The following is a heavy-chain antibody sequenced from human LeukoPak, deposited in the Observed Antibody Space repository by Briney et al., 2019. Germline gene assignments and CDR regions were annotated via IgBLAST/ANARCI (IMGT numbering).Heavy chain of an antibody. CDR1: GFTFSSYA. Sequence: GGSLRLSCGASGFTFSSYAMSWVRQAPGKGLEWVSVITSSGASTYYADSVKGRFTISRDNSKNTLYLQMNSLRAEDTAVYYCAKGGATILSAFDIWGQGTVVTVSS. CDR2: ITSSGAST. CDR3: AKGGATILSAFDI. D-gene: IGHD1-26*01. J-gene: IGHJ3*02. V-gene: IGHV3-23*01.